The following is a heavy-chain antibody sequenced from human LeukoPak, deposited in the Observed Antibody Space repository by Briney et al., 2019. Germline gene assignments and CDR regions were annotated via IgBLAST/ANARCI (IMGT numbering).Heavy chain of an antibody. V-gene: IGHV3-30*02. CDR1: GFTFSTYN. CDR3: AKGQCSGGSCYSAFNY. CDR2: IRYDGSNK. J-gene: IGHJ4*02. Sequence: GGSLRLSCAASGFTFSTYNMHWVRQAPGKGLEWVAFIRYDGSNKYYADSVKGRFTISRDNSKNTLYLQMNSLRAEDTAVYYCAKGQCSGGSCYSAFNYWGQGTLVTVSS. D-gene: IGHD2-15*01.